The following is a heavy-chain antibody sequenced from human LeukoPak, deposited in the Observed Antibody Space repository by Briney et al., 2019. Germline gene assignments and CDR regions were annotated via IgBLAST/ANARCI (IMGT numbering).Heavy chain of an antibody. J-gene: IGHJ4*02. CDR3: ARDHRSYYDSSGYTH. D-gene: IGHD3-22*01. Sequence: SETLSLTCTVSGGSISSYYWSWIRQPPGKRLEWIGYIYYSGSTNYNPSLKSRVTISVDTSKNQFSLKLSSVTAADTAVYYCARDHRSYYDSSGYTHWGQGTLVTVSS. V-gene: IGHV4-59*01. CDR2: IYYSGST. CDR1: GGSISSYY.